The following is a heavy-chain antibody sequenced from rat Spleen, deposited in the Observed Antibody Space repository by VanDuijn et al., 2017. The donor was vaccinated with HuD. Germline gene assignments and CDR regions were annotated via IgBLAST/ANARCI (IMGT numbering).Heavy chain of an antibody. CDR2: ITSGGSNT. Sequence: EVQLVESGGGLVQPGRSLKLSCAASGFTFGNFVMAWVRQAPKKGLEWVASITSGGSNTYYPDSVKGRFTISRDNAKSTLYLQMDSLRSEDTATYYCAKRGWYYFDYWGQGVMVTVSS. CDR3: AKRGWYYFDY. J-gene: IGHJ2*01. CDR1: GFTFGNFV. V-gene: IGHV5-25*01.